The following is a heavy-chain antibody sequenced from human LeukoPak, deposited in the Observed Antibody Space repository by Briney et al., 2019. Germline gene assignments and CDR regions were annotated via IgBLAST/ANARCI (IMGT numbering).Heavy chain of an antibody. Sequence: GGTLRLSCAASGFTFSSYGMSWVRQAPGKGLEWVSAISGSGGSTYYADSVKGRFTISRDNSKNTLYLQMNSLRAEDTGVYYCAKARTPVVAATLFHHWGQGTLVTVS. J-gene: IGHJ1*01. CDR2: ISGSGGST. D-gene: IGHD2-15*01. CDR3: AKARTPVVAATLFHH. CDR1: GFTFSSYG. V-gene: IGHV3-23*01.